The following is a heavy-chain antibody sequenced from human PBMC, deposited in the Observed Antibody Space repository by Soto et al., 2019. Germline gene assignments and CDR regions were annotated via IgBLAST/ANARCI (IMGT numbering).Heavy chain of an antibody. CDR2: IIPIFGTA. Sequence: SVKVSCTASGGTFSSYAISWVRQAPGQGLEWMGGIIPIFGTANYAQKFQVRVTITADESTSTAYMELSSLRSEDTAVYFCARARYSYGTYYYGMDVWGQGTTVTLSS. CDR3: ARARYSYGTYYYGMDV. D-gene: IGHD5-18*01. CDR1: GGTFSSYA. J-gene: IGHJ6*02. V-gene: IGHV1-69*01.